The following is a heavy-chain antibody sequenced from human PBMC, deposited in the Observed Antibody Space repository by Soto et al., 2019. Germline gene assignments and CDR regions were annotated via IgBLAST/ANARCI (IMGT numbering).Heavy chain of an antibody. CDR2: MNPNNGDT. J-gene: IGHJ6*02. Sequence: QVQLVQSGAEVKKPGASVKVSCKASGYTFASFNINWVRQATGQGLEWMGWMNPNNGDTAYAQKFRGRVTMTKDTSLATAYMELSSLRSEDTAVYYCAREYYDDLTGYFYGMDVWGQGPAVTASS. CDR3: AREYYDDLTGYFYGMDV. D-gene: IGHD3-9*01. CDR1: GYTFASFN. V-gene: IGHV1-8*01.